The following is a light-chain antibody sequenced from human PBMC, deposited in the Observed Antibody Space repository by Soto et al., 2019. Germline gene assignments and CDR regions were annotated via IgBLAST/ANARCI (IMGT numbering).Light chain of an antibody. CDR2: DAS. V-gene: IGKV1-5*01. CDR1: QSISSW. CDR3: QQYNSYWT. Sequence: DIQMTQSPSTLSASVGDRVTITCRASQSISSWLAWYQQKPGKAPKLLIYDASSLESGFPSRFSGSGSGTEFTLTISSLQPDDFATYYCQQYNSYWTFGQGTRWISN. J-gene: IGKJ1*01.